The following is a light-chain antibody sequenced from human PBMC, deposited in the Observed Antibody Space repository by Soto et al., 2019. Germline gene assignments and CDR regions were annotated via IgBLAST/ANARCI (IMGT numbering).Light chain of an antibody. V-gene: IGKV1D-12*01. J-gene: IGKJ5*01. Sequence: DNPTSPSPSTLDAARGDGFTDFDPAKQEIGKLLAWYQQEPGKAPKLLIFAASTLESGVPSRFSGSGSGTDFTLTISSLQPDDFATYFCQQGNSFPRTFGQGTRLEIK. CDR1: QEIGKL. CDR2: AAS. CDR3: QQGNSFPRT.